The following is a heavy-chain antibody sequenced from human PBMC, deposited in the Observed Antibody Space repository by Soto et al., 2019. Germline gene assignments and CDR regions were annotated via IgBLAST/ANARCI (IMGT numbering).Heavy chain of an antibody. J-gene: IGHJ4*02. CDR2: IYSGGST. V-gene: IGHV3-66*04. CDR3: ARHGYNYGGGYFDY. CDR1: GVTVSSNY. D-gene: IGHD5-18*01. Sequence: EVQLVESGGGLVQPGGSLRLSCAASGVTVSSNYMSWVRQAPGKGLEWVSVIYSGGSTYYADSVKGSFTIARDNSKNTLYFQMNSLGAEDTAVYYCARHGYNYGGGYFDYWGQGTLGTVSA.